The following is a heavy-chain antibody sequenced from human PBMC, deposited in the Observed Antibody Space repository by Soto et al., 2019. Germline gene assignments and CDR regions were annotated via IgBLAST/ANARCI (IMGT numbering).Heavy chain of an antibody. V-gene: IGHV1-8*01. D-gene: IGHD1-20*01. J-gene: IGHJ5*02. Sequence: ASVKVSCKGSGYTFTSYHINWVRQATGQGLEWMGWMNPNSGNTGYAQTLQGRVTMTWDTSISTACMELSSLRFEDTAMYYCARGRISSTKNWLDPWGQGTLVTVSS. CDR3: ARGRISSTKNWLDP. CDR2: MNPNSGNT. CDR1: GYTFTSYH.